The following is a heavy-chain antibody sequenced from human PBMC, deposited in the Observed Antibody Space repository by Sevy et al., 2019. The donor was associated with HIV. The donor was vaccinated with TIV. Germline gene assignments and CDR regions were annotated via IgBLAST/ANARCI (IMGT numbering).Heavy chain of an antibody. CDR2: IIPIFGTA. D-gene: IGHD6-13*01. CDR3: ASQIAAAGNYYYYGMDV. Sequence: ASVKVSCKASGGTFSSYAISWVRQAPGQGLEWMGGIIPIFGTANYAQKFQGRVTITADESTSTAYMELSSLRSEDTAVYYCASQIAAAGNYYYYGMDVWGQGTTVTVSS. J-gene: IGHJ6*02. V-gene: IGHV1-69*13. CDR1: GGTFSSYA.